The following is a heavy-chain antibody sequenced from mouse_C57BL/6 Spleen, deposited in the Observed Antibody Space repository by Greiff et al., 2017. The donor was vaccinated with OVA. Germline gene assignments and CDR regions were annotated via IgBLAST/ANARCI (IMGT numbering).Heavy chain of an antibody. J-gene: IGHJ4*01. CDR1: GYTFPSYW. Sequence: VQLQQPGAELVMPGASVKLSCKASGYTFPSYWLHWVKQRPGQGLEWIGEIDPSDSSTNYNQKFKGKSTLTVDKSSSTADMQLSSLTSEDSAVYYCARRDYYGSSYDYYAMDYWGQGTSVTVSS. D-gene: IGHD1-1*01. CDR3: ARRDYYGSSYDYYAMDY. V-gene: IGHV1-69*01. CDR2: IDPSDSST.